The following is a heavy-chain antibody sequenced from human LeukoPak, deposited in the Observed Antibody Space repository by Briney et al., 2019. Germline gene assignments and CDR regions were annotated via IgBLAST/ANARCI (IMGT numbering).Heavy chain of an antibody. D-gene: IGHD3-3*01. V-gene: IGHV3-30*03. Sequence: GGSLRLSCAASGFTFSSYGMHWVRQAPGKGLEWVADISYDGSNKYYADSVKGRFTISRDNSKNTLYLQMNSLRAEDTAVYYCTSYTSGVQLRFLELTQEWGQGTVVTVSS. CDR1: GFTFSSYG. J-gene: IGHJ4*02. CDR2: ISYDGSNK. CDR3: TSYTSGVQLRFLELTQE.